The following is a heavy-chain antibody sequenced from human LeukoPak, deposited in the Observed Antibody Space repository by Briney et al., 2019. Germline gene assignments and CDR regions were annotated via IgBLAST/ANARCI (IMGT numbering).Heavy chain of an antibody. V-gene: IGHV4-38-2*02. CDR3: ARASLILKGPQKLYYFDY. J-gene: IGHJ4*02. D-gene: IGHD3/OR15-3a*01. Sequence: SETLSLTCTVPGYSISSGYYWGWIRQPPGKGLEWIGSIYHSGSTYYNPSLKSRVTISVDTSKNQFSLKLSSVTAADTAVYYCARASLILKGPQKLYYFDYWGQGTLVTVSS. CDR2: IYHSGST. CDR1: GYSISSGYY.